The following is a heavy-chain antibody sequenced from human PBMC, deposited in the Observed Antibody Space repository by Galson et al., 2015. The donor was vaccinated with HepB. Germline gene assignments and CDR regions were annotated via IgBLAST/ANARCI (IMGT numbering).Heavy chain of an antibody. CDR1: GGSISSYY. CDR2: IYYSGST. V-gene: IGHV4-59*01. CDR3: ARGLTTVTTHYYYGMDV. Sequence: SETLSLTCTVSGGSISSYYWSWIRQPPGKGLEWIGYIYYSGSTNYNPSLKSRVTISVDTSKNQFSLKLSSVTAADTAVYYCARGLTTVTTHYYYGMDVWGQGTTVTVSS. D-gene: IGHD4-17*01. J-gene: IGHJ6*02.